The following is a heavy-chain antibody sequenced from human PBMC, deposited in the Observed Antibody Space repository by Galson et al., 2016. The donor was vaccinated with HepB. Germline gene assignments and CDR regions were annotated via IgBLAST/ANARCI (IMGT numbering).Heavy chain of an antibody. Sequence: SETLSLTCSVSGGSIGSNNYYWGWIRQPPGKGLEWIGSIYYSGRTFYNPSLQSRVTISVDTSKNQFSLSLNSVTAADTAVYYCAGHEPSFCSSAICYPYYFDYWGQGTLVTVSS. CDR1: GGSIGSNNYY. D-gene: IGHD2-2*01. CDR2: IYYSGRT. J-gene: IGHJ4*02. CDR3: AGHEPSFCSSAICYPYYFDY. V-gene: IGHV4-39*01.